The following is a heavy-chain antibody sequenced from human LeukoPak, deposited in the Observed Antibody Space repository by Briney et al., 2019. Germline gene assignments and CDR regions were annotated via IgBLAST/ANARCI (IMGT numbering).Heavy chain of an antibody. CDR3: ARSGLWFGEPFHY. Sequence: GGSLRLSCAASGFTFSSSAMSWVRQAPGKGLEWVSIIYSGGSTYYADSVKGRFTISRDNSKNTLYLQMNSLRAEDTAVYYCARSGLWFGEPFHYWGQGTLVTVSS. CDR1: GFTFSSSA. D-gene: IGHD3-10*01. V-gene: IGHV3-53*01. CDR2: IYSGGST. J-gene: IGHJ4*02.